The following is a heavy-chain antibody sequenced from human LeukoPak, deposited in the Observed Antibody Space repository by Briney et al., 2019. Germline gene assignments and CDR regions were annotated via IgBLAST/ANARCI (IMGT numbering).Heavy chain of an antibody. CDR3: ARGGYSGSPNDAFDI. J-gene: IGHJ3*02. V-gene: IGHV1-46*01. CDR2: INPSGGST. D-gene: IGHD1-26*01. Sequence: ASVKVSCKASGYTFTSYYMHWVRQAPGQRLELMGIINPSGGSTSYAQKFQCRVTMTRDMSTSTVYMELSSLRSEDTAVYYCARGGYSGSPNDAFDIWGQGTMVTVSS. CDR1: GYTFTSYY.